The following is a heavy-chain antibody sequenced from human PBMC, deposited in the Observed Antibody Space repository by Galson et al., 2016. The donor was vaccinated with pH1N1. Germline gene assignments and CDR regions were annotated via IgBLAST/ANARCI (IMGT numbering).Heavy chain of an antibody. CDR1: GYSFKSYW. CDR2: IYPGDSDT. CDR3: ARRGINGTDF. D-gene: IGHD1/OR15-1a*01. J-gene: IGHJ4*02. Sequence: QSGAEVKKSGESLKISCKGSGYSFKSYWIAWVRQMPGKGLEWMGIIYPGDSDTRYSPSFLCQVIMSADKSISTAFLQWSSLNASDTAMYYCARRGINGTDFWGQGTLVTVSS. V-gene: IGHV5-51*01.